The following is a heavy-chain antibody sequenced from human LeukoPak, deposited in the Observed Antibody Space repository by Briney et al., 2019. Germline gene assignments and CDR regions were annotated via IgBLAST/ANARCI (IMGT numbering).Heavy chain of an antibody. Sequence: PGGSLRLSCAVSGFTFSSCAMTWVRQAPGKGLERVSGISGSRNTTYYADSVKGRFTISRDNSENTLYLQMNSLRAEDTAVYYCAEWPASSSVWYSYGMDVWGQGTTVTVSS. CDR2: ISGSRNTT. D-gene: IGHD3-22*01. J-gene: IGHJ6*02. V-gene: IGHV3-23*01. CDR1: GFTFSSCA. CDR3: AEWPASSSVWYSYGMDV.